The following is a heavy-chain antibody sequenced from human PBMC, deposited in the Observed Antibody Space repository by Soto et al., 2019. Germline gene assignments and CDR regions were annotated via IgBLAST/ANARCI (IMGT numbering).Heavy chain of an antibody. Sequence: QVQLVQSGNEVKKPGASVNVSCKASGYSFIRYGISWVRQAPGQGLEWMGWISGYNGKTKYAQKLQGRVSMTTDTSTSTAYMELRSLGSDDTAVYYCAREGDRPYYYYGMDVWGQGTTVTVSS. CDR2: ISGYNGKT. V-gene: IGHV1-18*01. CDR3: AREGDRPYYYYGMDV. CDR1: GYSFIRYG. J-gene: IGHJ6*02. D-gene: IGHD3-16*01.